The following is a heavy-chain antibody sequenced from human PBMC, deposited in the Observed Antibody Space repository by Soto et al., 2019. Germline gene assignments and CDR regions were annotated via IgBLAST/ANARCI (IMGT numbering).Heavy chain of an antibody. CDR2: IYYSGST. CDR1: GGSISSSSYY. Sequence: QLQLQESGPGLVKPSETLSLTCTVSGGSISSSSYYWGWIRQPPGKGLEWIGSIYYSGSTYYNPSLKSRVTISVYTSKNQFSLKLSSVTAADTAVYYCARRSMRTRAFDIWGQGTMVTVSS. J-gene: IGHJ3*02. V-gene: IGHV4-39*01. CDR3: ARRSMRTRAFDI.